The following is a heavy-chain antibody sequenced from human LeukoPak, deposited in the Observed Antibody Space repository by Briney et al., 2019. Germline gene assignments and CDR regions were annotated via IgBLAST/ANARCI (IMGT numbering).Heavy chain of an antibody. CDR1: GYTFTSYA. V-gene: IGHV7-4-1*02. D-gene: IGHD3-16*02. CDR2: INTNTGNP. J-gene: IGHJ5*02. CDR3: ARAQIKSGYDFEYDYVWGSYRTRYNWFDP. Sequence: ASVKVSCKASGYTFTSYAMNWVRQAPGQGLEWMGWINTNTGNPTYAQGFTGRFVFSLDTSVSTAYLQISSLKAEDTAVYYCARAQIKSGYDFEYDYVWGSYRTRYNWFDPWGQGTLVTVSS.